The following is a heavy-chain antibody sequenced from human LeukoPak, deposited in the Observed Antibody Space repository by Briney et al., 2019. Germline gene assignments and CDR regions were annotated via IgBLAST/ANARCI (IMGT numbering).Heavy chain of an antibody. V-gene: IGHV4-34*01. CDR1: GGSFSGYY. CDR2: INHSGST. CDR3: ARGVNYYYYMDV. J-gene: IGHJ6*03. Sequence: SETLSLTCAVYGGSFSGYYWSWIRQPPGKGLEWIGEINHSGSTNYNPSLKSRLSISVDTSENQLSLKLSSVTAADTAVYYCARGVNYYYYMDVWGKGTTVTVSS.